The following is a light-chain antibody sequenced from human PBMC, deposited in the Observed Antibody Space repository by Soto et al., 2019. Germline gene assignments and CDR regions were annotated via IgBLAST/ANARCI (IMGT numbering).Light chain of an antibody. CDR1: QSVSGNY. CDR3: QQFSA. J-gene: IGKJ1*01. V-gene: IGKV3-20*01. Sequence: EIVLTQSPGTLSLSPGERAILSCRTGQSVSGNYLIWYQQKPGQPPRLLIYGVSSRATDIPDRFSGSGSGTDFSLTISRLEPEDFAVYYCQQFSAFGQGTKVELK. CDR2: GVS.